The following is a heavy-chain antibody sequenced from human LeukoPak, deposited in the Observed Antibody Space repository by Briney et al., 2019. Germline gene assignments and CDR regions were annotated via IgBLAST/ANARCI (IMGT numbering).Heavy chain of an antibody. CDR2: IYYSGST. CDR1: GGSISSYY. Sequence: SETLSLTCTVSGGSISSYYWSWIRQPPGKGLEWIGYIYYSGSTNYNPSLKSRVTISVDTSKNQFSLKLSSVTAADTAVYYCARGPSYGVLHFDYWGQGTLVTVSS. D-gene: IGHD4-17*01. J-gene: IGHJ4*02. CDR3: ARGPSYGVLHFDY. V-gene: IGHV4-59*01.